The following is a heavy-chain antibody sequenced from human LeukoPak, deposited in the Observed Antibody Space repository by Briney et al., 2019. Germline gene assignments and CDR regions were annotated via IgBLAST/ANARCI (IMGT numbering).Heavy chain of an antibody. Sequence: GGSPRLSCAASGFTFSSYAMHWVRQAPGKGLEWVAVISYDGSNKYYADSVKGRFTISRDNSKNTLYLQMNSLRAEDTAVYYCARDISCSSTSCYHYGMDVWGQGTTVTVSS. CDR2: ISYDGSNK. CDR3: ARDISCSSTSCYHYGMDV. D-gene: IGHD2-2*01. V-gene: IGHV3-30-3*01. J-gene: IGHJ6*02. CDR1: GFTFSSYA.